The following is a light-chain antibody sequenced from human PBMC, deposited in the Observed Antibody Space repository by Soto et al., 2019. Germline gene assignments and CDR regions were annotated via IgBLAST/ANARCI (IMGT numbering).Light chain of an antibody. CDR3: QQYYTIPST. V-gene: IGKV4-1*01. CDR2: WAS. J-gene: IGKJ1*01. Sequence: DIVMTQSPDSLAVSLGERATINCKSSQSVLYSSNNENYLAWYQQKPGQPPKLLISWASTRESGVPDRFSGSGSGTDFTLTISSLQAEDVAVYSCQQYYTIPSTFGQGTKVEIK. CDR1: QSVLYSSNNENY.